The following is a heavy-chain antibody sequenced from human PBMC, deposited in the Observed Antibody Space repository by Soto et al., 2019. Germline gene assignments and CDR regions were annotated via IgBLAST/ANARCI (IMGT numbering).Heavy chain of an antibody. CDR3: ARDSSRQNGFDP. J-gene: IGHJ5*02. Sequence: SETLSLTCTVSGGSISSGGYYWSWIRQHPGKGLEWIGYIYYSGSTYYNPSLKSRVTISVDTSKNQFSLKLSSVTAADTAVYYCARDSSRQNGFDPWGQGTLVTVSS. D-gene: IGHD2-2*01. CDR1: GGSISSGGYY. V-gene: IGHV4-31*03. CDR2: IYYSGST.